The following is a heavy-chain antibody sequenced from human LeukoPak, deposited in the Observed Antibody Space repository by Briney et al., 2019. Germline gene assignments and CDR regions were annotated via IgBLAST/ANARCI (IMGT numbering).Heavy chain of an antibody. CDR2: IYYSGST. CDR1: GGSISSYY. Sequence: SGTLSLTCTVSGGSISSYYWSWLRQPPARGLEWIGYIYYSGSTNYNPSLKSRVTISVDTSKNQFSLKLSSVTAADTAVYYCARHFRFARYYYDSSESNWFDPWGQGTLVTVSS. J-gene: IGHJ5*02. V-gene: IGHV4-59*08. CDR3: ARHFRFARYYYDSSESNWFDP. D-gene: IGHD3-22*01.